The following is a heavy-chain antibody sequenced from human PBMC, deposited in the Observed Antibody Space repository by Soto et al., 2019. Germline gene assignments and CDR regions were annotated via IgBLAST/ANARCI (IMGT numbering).Heavy chain of an antibody. Sequence: SETLSLTCTVSGVSISSSTSYWGWIRQPPGKGLEWIGGMSYSGDTYYNSSLKSRVTISVDTSKSQFSLKLTSVTAADTAVYHCAGGILTGTSRCYLDYWGQGILVTVSS. V-gene: IGHV4-39*01. J-gene: IGHJ4*02. CDR2: MSYSGDT. D-gene: IGHD3-9*01. CDR1: GVSISSSTSY. CDR3: AGGILTGTSRCYLDY.